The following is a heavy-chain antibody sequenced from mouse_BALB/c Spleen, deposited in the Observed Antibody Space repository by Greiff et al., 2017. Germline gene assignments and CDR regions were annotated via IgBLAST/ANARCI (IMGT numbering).Heavy chain of an antibody. J-gene: IGHJ2*01. V-gene: IGHV5-17*02. D-gene: IGHD1-1*01. CDR2: ISSGSSTI. CDR3: ARNYGSSYGYFDY. Sequence: EVKLVESGGGLVKPGGSLKLSCAASGFTFSSFGMHWVRQAPEKGLEWVAYISSGSSTIYYADTVKGRFTISRDNPKNTLFLQMTSLRSEDTAMYYCARNYGSSYGYFDYWGQGTTLTVSS. CDR1: GFTFSSFG.